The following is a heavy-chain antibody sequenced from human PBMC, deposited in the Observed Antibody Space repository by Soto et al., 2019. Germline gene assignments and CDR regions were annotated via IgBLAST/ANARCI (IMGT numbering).Heavy chain of an antibody. CDR3: VLAVAGTGLDY. J-gene: IGHJ4*02. V-gene: IGHV4-4*02. D-gene: IGHD6-19*01. CDR2: IYHSGST. Sequence: NPSETLSLSCAVSGGSISGSNWWSWVRQPPGKGLEWIGEIYHSGSTNYNPSLKSRVTISVDKSKNQFSLKLSSVTAADTAVYYCVLAVAGTGLDYWGQGTLVTVSS. CDR1: GGSISGSNW.